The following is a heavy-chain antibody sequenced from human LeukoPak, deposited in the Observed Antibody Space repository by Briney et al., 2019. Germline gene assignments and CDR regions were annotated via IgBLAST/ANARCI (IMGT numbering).Heavy chain of an antibody. CDR3: ARGAVAGINY. CDR1: GGSISSYY. CDR2: INHSGST. J-gene: IGHJ4*02. Sequence: SETPSLTCTVSGGSISSYYWSWIRQPLGKGLEWIGEINHSGSTYYNPSLKSRVTISVDTSKNQFSLKLSSVTAADTAVYYCARGAVAGINYWGQGTLVTVSS. V-gene: IGHV4-34*01. D-gene: IGHD6-19*01.